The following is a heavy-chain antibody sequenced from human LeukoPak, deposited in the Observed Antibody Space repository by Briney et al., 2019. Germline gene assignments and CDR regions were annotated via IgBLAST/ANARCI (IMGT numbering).Heavy chain of an antibody. D-gene: IGHD3-16*02. J-gene: IGHJ6*03. CDR1: GYTFTGYY. CDR3: ARDYDYVWGSYRYTKSYYYYMDV. CDR2: INPNSGGT. V-gene: IGHV1-2*06. Sequence: ASVKVSCKASGYTFTGYYMHWVRQAPGQGLEWMGRINPNSGGTNYAQKFQGRVTMTRDTSISTAYMELSSLRSEDTAVYYCARDYDYVWGSYRYTKSYYYYMDVWGKGTTVTVSS.